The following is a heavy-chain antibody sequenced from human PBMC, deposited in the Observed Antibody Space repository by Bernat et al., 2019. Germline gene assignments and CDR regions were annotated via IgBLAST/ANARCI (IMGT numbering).Heavy chain of an antibody. D-gene: IGHD5-12*01. CDR1: GFTFSSYA. J-gene: IGHJ4*02. V-gene: IGHV3-23*01. Sequence: EVQLLESGGGLVQPGGSLRLSCAASGFTFSSYAMSWVRQAPGKGLEWVSAISGSGGSTYYADSVKGRFTIARDNAKNTLYLQMNSLGAEDTAVYYCAKSHSGYEKGGLDYWGQGTLVTVSS. CDR2: ISGSGGST. CDR3: AKSHSGYEKGGLDY.